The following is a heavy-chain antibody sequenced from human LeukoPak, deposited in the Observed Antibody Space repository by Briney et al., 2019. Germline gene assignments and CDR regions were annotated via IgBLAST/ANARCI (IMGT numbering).Heavy chain of an antibody. V-gene: IGHV4-61*02. J-gene: IGHJ4*02. CDR3: ARRPIGFGRPYYFDY. Sequence: PSETLSLTCTVSGGSISSGSYYWSWIRQPAGKGLEWIGRIYTSGSTNYNPSLKSRVTISVDTSKNQFSLKLSSVTAADTAVYYCARRPIGFGRPYYFDYWGQGTLVTVSS. CDR1: GGSISSGSYY. CDR2: IYTSGST. D-gene: IGHD2-15*01.